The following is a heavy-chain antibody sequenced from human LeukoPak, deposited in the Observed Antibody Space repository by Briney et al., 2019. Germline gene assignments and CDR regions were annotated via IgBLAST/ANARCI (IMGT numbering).Heavy chain of an antibody. Sequence: SETLSLTCTVSGGSISSSGYYWDWIRQSPGKGLEWIGYIFYSGSTYYNPSLKSRVTISVDTSKNHFSLRLSSVTAADTAVYYCARVVRGVIPSWFDYWGQGTLVTVSS. V-gene: IGHV4-39*02. CDR2: IFYSGST. CDR3: ARVVRGVIPSWFDY. D-gene: IGHD3-10*01. CDR1: GGSISSSGYY. J-gene: IGHJ4*02.